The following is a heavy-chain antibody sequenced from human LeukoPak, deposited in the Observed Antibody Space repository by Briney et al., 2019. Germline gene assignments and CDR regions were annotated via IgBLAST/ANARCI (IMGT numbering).Heavy chain of an antibody. CDR2: IYHSGST. V-gene: IGHV4-30-2*01. Sequence: SQTLSLTCTVSGGSISSGDYYWSWIRQPPGKGLEWIGYIYHSGSTYYNPSLKSRVTISVDRSKNQFSLKLSSVTAADTAVYYCARDFFGNFDYWGQGTLVTVSS. CDR3: ARDFFGNFDY. J-gene: IGHJ4*02. CDR1: GGSISSGDYY. D-gene: IGHD2/OR15-2a*01.